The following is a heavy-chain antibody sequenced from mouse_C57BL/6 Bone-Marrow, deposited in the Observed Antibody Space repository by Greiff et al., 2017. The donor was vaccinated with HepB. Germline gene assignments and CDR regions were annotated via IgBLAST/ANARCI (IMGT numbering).Heavy chain of an antibody. V-gene: IGHV5-2*03. CDR3: ARHEGGYGNSWFAY. CDR2: INSDGGST. J-gene: IGHJ3*01. D-gene: IGHD2-1*01. Sequence: EVMLVESGGGLVQPGESLKLSCESNEYEFPSHDMSWVRKTPEKRLELVAAINSDGGSTYYPDTMERRFIISRDNTKQTLYLQMSSLRSEDTALYYCARHEGGYGNSWFAYWGQGTLVTVSA. CDR1: EYEFPSHD.